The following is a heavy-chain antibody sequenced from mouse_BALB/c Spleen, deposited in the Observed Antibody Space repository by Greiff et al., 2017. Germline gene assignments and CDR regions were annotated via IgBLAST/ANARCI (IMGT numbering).Heavy chain of an antibody. CDR3: ARGGSSYLYWYFDV. J-gene: IGHJ1*01. V-gene: IGHV3-8*02. D-gene: IGHD1-1*01. Sequence: EVKLVESGPSLVKPSQTLSLTCSVTGDSITSGYWNWIRKFPGNKLEYMGYISYSGSTYYNPSLKSRISITRDTSKNQYYLQLNSVTTEDTATYYCARGGSSYLYWYFDVWGAGTTVTVSS. CDR1: GDSITSGY. CDR2: ISYSGST.